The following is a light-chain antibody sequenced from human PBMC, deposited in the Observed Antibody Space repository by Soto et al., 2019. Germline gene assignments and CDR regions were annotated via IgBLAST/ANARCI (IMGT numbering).Light chain of an antibody. CDR2: GAS. CDR3: QQYGSSPIT. CDR1: QSVSNSF. V-gene: IGKV3-20*01. J-gene: IGKJ5*01. Sequence: EIVLTQSPGTLSLSPGERVTLSCRASQSVSNSFLAWYQQKPGQAPRLLIYGASNRATGIPGRFSGSGSGTDFTLTISRLEPEDFAVYYCQQYGSSPITFGQGTRLEIK.